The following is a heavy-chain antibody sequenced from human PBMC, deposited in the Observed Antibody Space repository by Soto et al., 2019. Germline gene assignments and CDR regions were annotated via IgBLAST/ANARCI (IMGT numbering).Heavy chain of an antibody. Sequence: SETLSLTCSVSGGSINTGVYYWSWVRQHPGKGLEWIGYIHHRGSTYYNPSLKSRVTMSLDTSENQFSLTLSSVTAAATAVYYCARNLGATAYDSYPHSFDSWGQGIPVTVSS. CDR3: ARNLGATAYDSYPHSFDS. J-gene: IGHJ4*02. CDR2: IHHRGST. D-gene: IGHD5-12*01. V-gene: IGHV4-31*03. CDR1: GGSINTGVYY.